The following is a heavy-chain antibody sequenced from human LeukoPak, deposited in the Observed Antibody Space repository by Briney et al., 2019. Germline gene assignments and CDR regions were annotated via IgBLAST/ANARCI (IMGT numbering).Heavy chain of an antibody. V-gene: IGHV1-69*05. CDR2: IIPIFGTA. D-gene: IGHD4-17*01. J-gene: IGHJ2*01. CDR3: AKGGADRDYGYWYFDL. CDR1: GGTFSSYA. Sequence: SVKVSCKASGGTFSSYAISWVRQAPGQGLEWMGRIIPIFGTANYAQKFQGRVTITTDESTSTAYMELSSLRSEDTAVYYCAKGGADRDYGYWYFDLWGRGTLVTVSS.